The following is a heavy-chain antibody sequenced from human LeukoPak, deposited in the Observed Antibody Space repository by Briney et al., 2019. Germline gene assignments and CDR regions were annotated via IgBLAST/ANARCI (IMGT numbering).Heavy chain of an antibody. V-gene: IGHV4-59*01. Sequence: SETLSLTCSVSRASIRSDYWNWIRQPPGKGLESIGYISYSGSTNYNPSLKKRVTIPLDASKNQVSLTLYSVTAADTAAYYCARAISASTVYYFDYWGQGILVTVSS. CDR2: ISYSGST. D-gene: IGHD4-17*01. CDR1: RASIRSDY. J-gene: IGHJ4*02. CDR3: ARAISASTVYYFDY.